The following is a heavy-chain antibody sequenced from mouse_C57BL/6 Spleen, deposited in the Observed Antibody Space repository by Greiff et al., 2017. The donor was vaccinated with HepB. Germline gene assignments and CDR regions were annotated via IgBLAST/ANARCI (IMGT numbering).Heavy chain of an antibody. CDR3: ARLKDYYGSSPWYFDV. V-gene: IGHV1-81*01. Sequence: VQLKESGAELARPGASVKLSCKASGYTFTSYGISWVKQRTGQGLEWIGEIYPRSGNTYYNEKFKGKATLTADKSSSTAYMELRSLTSEDSAVYFCARLKDYYGSSPWYFDVWGTGTTVTVSS. D-gene: IGHD1-1*01. CDR1: GYTFTSYG. J-gene: IGHJ1*03. CDR2: IYPRSGNT.